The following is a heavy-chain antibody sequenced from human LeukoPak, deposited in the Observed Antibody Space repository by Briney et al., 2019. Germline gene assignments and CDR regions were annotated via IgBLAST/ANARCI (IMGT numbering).Heavy chain of an antibody. CDR2: INPNSGGT. J-gene: IGHJ6*03. D-gene: IGHD2-8*01. V-gene: IGHV1-2*06. CDR1: GYTFTGYY. Sequence: ASVKVSCKASGYTFTGYYMHWVRQAPGQGLEWMGRINPNSGGTNSPQKFQGRVTMTRDTSITTAYMELSSLTSDDTAVYFCARSAGHCNDGVCFTDYYMDVWGKGTTVTVSS. CDR3: ARSAGHCNDGVCFTDYYMDV.